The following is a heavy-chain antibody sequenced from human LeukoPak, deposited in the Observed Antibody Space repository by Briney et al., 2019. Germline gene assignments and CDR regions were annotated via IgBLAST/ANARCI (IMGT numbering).Heavy chain of an antibody. Sequence: GGSLRLSCAASGFTFSSYAMHWVRQAPGKGLEWVAVISYDGSNKYYADSVKGRFTISRDNSKNTLYPQMNSLRAEDTAVYYCARDRSQAFDYWGQGTLVTVSS. J-gene: IGHJ4*02. V-gene: IGHV3-30*04. CDR2: ISYDGSNK. CDR3: ARDRSQAFDY. CDR1: GFTFSSYA.